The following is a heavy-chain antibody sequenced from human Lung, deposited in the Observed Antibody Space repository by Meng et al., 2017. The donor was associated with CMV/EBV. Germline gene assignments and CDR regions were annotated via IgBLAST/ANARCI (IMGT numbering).Heavy chain of an antibody. CDR3: ATDLRGRAVAGTYYYYGMDL. D-gene: IGHD6-19*01. Sequence: GESLKISCAASGFTFSDAWMSWVRQAPGKGLEWVGRIKSKIDGGTTDYAAPVKGRFTISRDDSRNTLYLQMNSLKTEDTAVYYCATDLRGRAVAGTYYYYGMDLWXQGTKVTVSS. CDR2: IKSKIDGGTT. V-gene: IGHV3-15*01. CDR1: GFTFSDAW. J-gene: IGHJ6*02.